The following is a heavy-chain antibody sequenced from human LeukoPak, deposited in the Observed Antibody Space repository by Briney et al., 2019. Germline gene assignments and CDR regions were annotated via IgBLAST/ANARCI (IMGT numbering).Heavy chain of an antibody. CDR2: ISSDGGTT. CDR1: GFTFNSYA. V-gene: IGHV3-23*01. CDR3: ASLYSTYY. J-gene: IGHJ4*02. D-gene: IGHD6-13*01. Sequence: GGSLRLSCAASGFTFNSYALTWVRQAPGKGLEWVSGISSDGGTTYYADSVKGRFAISRDNSKNTLYLQMNSLRAEDTALYYCASLYSTYYWGQGTLVTVSS.